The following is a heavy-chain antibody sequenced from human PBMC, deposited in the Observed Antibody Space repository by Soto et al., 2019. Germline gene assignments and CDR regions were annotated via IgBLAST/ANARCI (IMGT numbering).Heavy chain of an antibody. Sequence: SETLSLTCTVSGDSISSSSYYWGWIRQPPGKGLEWIGYIYYSGSTNYNPSLKSRVTISVDTSKNQFSLKLSSVTAADTAVYYCARGRGAAPDWGQGTLVTVSS. V-gene: IGHV4-61*05. CDR1: GDSISSSSYY. D-gene: IGHD6-6*01. CDR2: IYYSGST. J-gene: IGHJ4*02. CDR3: ARGRGAAPD.